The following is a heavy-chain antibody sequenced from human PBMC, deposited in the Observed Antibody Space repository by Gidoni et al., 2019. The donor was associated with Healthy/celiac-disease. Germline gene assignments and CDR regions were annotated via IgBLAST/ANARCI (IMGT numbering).Heavy chain of an antibody. CDR2: IYHSGST. J-gene: IGHJ4*02. CDR3: ARTPPRGVTADQFDY. Sequence: QVQLQESGPGLVKPSGTLSLTCAVSGGSIRSSNWWSWVRQPPGKGLELIGEIYHSGSTNYNPSLKSRVTISVDKSKNQFSLKLSSVTAADTAVYYCARTPPRGVTADQFDYWGQGTLVTVSS. D-gene: IGHD5-18*01. CDR1: GGSIRSSNW. V-gene: IGHV4-4*02.